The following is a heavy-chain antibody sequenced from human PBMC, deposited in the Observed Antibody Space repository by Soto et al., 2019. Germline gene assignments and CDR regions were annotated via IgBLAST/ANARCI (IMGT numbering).Heavy chain of an antibody. J-gene: IGHJ5*02. CDR3: AKSLVAAAGTGWFDH. D-gene: IGHD6-13*01. CDR2: ISGSGGST. CDR1: GFTFSSYA. V-gene: IGHV3-23*01. Sequence: EVQLLESGGGLVQPGGSLRLSCAASGFTFSSYAMSWVRQAPGKGLEWVSAISGSGGSTYYADSVKGRFTISRDNSKNTLYVQMNSLRAEDTVVYYCAKSLVAAAGTGWFDHWGQGTLVTVSS.